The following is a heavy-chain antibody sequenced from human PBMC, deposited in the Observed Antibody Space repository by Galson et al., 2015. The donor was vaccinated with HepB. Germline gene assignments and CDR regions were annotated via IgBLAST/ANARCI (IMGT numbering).Heavy chain of an antibody. CDR2: ISSSSSYI. CDR3: AKLPSSIAARRTFDY. Sequence: SLRLSCAASGFTFSSYSMNWVRQAPGKGLEWVSSISSSSSYIYYADSVKGRFTISRDNAKNTLYLQMNSLRAEDTAVYYCAKLPSSIAARRTFDYWGQGTLVTVSS. D-gene: IGHD6-6*01. J-gene: IGHJ4*02. CDR1: GFTFSSYS. V-gene: IGHV3-21*04.